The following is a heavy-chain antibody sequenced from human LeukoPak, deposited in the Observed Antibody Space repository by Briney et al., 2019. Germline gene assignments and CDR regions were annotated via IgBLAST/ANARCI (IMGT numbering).Heavy chain of an antibody. D-gene: IGHD2-15*01. Sequence: PGGSLRLSCVVSGFIFRDYGLSWVRQAPGKGLEWVSAISGSGGITDYADFVKGRFTISRDNAKNSLYLQMNSLRAEDTAVYYCARDGEDIVVVVADHYMDVWGKGTTVTVSS. CDR3: ARDGEDIVVVVADHYMDV. CDR1: GFIFRDYG. J-gene: IGHJ6*03. CDR2: ISGSGGIT. V-gene: IGHV3-23*01.